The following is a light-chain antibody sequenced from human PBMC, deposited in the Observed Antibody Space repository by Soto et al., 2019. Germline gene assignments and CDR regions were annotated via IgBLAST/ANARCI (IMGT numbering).Light chain of an antibody. Sequence: VLTQPPSVSGAPGQRVTVSCTGSSSNIGAGYDVHWYQQLPGTAPKLLIYGNSNRPSGVPDRFSGSKSGTSASLAITGLQAEDEADYYCQSYDSSLSGVVFGTGTKVTVL. CDR1: SSNIGAGYD. CDR3: QSYDSSLSGVV. J-gene: IGLJ1*01. CDR2: GNS. V-gene: IGLV1-40*01.